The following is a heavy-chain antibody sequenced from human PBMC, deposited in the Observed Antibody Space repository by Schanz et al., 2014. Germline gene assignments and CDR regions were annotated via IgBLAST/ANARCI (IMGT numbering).Heavy chain of an antibody. D-gene: IGHD4-17*01. Sequence: VQLVESGGGLVQPGGSLRLSCAASGFTFNSYAMTWVRQPPGKGLEWIGEIYHTGSTNYNPSLKSRVTISVDTSKNQFSLKLSSVTAADTAVYYCARGNNFDYGDAFFNYYYYYMDVWGKGTTVTVSS. CDR1: GFTFNSYA. J-gene: IGHJ6*03. CDR2: IYHTGST. CDR3: ARGNNFDYGDAFFNYYYYYMDV. V-gene: IGHV4-34*01.